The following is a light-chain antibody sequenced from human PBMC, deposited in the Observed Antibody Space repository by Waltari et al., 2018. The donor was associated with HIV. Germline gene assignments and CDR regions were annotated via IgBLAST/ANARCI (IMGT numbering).Light chain of an antibody. CDR1: KLGDKY. J-gene: IGLJ2*01. CDR2: EDN. Sequence: SYELAQPPSVSVSLGQTASISCSGDKLGDKYVSWYSQRPGQSPVLVIYEDNKRPSGIPDRFSGSNSGDTGTLTISGTQAVDEADYYCQAWDSGTVVFGGGTKLTVL. CDR3: QAWDSGTVV. V-gene: IGLV3-1*01.